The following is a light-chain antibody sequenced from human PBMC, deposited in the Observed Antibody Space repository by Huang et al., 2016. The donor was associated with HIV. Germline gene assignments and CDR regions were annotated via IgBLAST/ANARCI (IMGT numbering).Light chain of an antibody. Sequence: DIVLTQSPGTLSLSPGERATLSCRASQSVGSNFLGWYQQKPGQAPRLLIYDASYRASGIPARFSGSGSGTDFTLTISRLDPEDFAVYYCQQYTKSPPTFGQRTKVEI. CDR3: QQYTKSPPT. V-gene: IGKV3-20*01. J-gene: IGKJ1*01. CDR2: DAS. CDR1: QSVGSNF.